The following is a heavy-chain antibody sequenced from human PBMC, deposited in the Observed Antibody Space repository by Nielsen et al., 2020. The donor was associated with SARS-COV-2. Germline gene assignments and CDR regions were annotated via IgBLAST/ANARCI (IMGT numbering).Heavy chain of an antibody. J-gene: IGHJ6*02. CDR2: INTNTGNP. V-gene: IGHV7-4-1*02. CDR1: GYTFTSYA. CDR3: ARGEGSGWLYYYYYGMDV. D-gene: IGHD6-19*01. Sequence: ASVKVSCKASGYTFTSYAMNWVRQDPGQGLEWMGWINTNTGNPTYAQGFTGRFVFSLDTSVSTAYLQISSLKAEDTAVYYCARGEGSGWLYYYYYGMDVWGQGTTVTVSS.